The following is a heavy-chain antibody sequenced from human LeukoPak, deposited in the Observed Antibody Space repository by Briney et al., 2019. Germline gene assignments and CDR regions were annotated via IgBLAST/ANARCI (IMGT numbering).Heavy chain of an antibody. CDR2: ISAYNGNT. V-gene: IGHV1-18*01. CDR1: GYTFTSYG. Sequence: ASVKVSCKASGYTFTSYGISWVRQAPGQGLEWMGWISAYNGNTNYAQKPQGRVTMTTDTSTSTAYMELRSLRSDDTAVYYCARDRSRNLWFGELSDAFDYWGQGTLVTVSS. J-gene: IGHJ4*02. D-gene: IGHD3-10*01. CDR3: ARDRSRNLWFGELSDAFDY.